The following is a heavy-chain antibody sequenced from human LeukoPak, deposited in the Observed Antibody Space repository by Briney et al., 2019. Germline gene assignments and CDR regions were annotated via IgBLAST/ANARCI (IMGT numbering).Heavy chain of an antibody. V-gene: IGHV3-30*02. CDR2: IWFDGSNK. CDR1: GFTFRNHA. D-gene: IGHD5-24*01. Sequence: PGGSLRLSCAASGFTFRNHAIHWVRQAPGKGLEWVAVIWFDGSNKYYVDSVKGRFTISRDNSKNTPYLQMNSLRAEDTAVYYCAKNGPLNSMATMSNWGQGTLVTVSS. CDR3: AKNGPLNSMATMSN. J-gene: IGHJ4*02.